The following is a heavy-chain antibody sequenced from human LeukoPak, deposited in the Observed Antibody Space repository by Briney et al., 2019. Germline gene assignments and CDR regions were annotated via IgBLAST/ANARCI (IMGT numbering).Heavy chain of an antibody. CDR2: ISTSSDST. D-gene: IGHD3-10*01. Sequence: PGGSLRHSCVMSGFTFSNYAMNWVRAAPGKGLEWVSDISTSSDSTYHIESVRGRFTISRDNAKNSLYLQMNSLRAEDTAVYYCARTTQRGRCGSGCYYNCWFDPWGQGTLVTVSS. CDR1: GFTFSNYA. CDR3: ARTTQRGRCGSGCYYNCWFDP. J-gene: IGHJ5*02. V-gene: IGHV3-23*01.